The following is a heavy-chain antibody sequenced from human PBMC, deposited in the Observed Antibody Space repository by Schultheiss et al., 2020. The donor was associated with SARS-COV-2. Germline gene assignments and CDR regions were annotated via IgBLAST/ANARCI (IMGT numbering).Heavy chain of an antibody. J-gene: IGHJ5*02. CDR2: INHSGST. V-gene: IGHV4-39*07. Sequence: SETLSLTCTVSGGSISSSSYYWGWICQPPGKGLEWIGEINHSGSTNYNPSLKSRVTISVDTSKNQFSLKLTSVTTADTAVYYCARSATPYNWFDPWGQGTLVTVSS. CDR3: ARSATPYNWFDP. D-gene: IGHD2-15*01. CDR1: GGSISSSSYY.